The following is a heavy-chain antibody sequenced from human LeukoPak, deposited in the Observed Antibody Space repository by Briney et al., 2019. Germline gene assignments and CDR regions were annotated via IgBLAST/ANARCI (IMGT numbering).Heavy chain of an antibody. D-gene: IGHD3-9*01. Sequence: GGSLRLSCAASGFTFSSYAMSWVRQAPGKGLEWVSTISGSGISTYFADSVKGRFTISRDNSRNTLFLQMDSLRAEDTALFYCAKGDNNILTGYYNSFDSWGQGTLVTVSS. V-gene: IGHV3-23*01. J-gene: IGHJ4*02. CDR1: GFTFSSYA. CDR2: ISGSGIST. CDR3: AKGDNNILTGYYNSFDS.